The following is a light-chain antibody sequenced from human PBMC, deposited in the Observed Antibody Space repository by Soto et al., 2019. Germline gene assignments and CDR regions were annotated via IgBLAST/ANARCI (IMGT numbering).Light chain of an antibody. CDR1: QSVSSNY. V-gene: IGKV3-20*01. CDR2: GAS. Sequence: EIVLTQSPGTLSLSPGEGATLSCRASQSVSSNYLGWFQQKPGQAPRLLFYGASSRATGVPDRFSGSGSGTDFTLTISRLEPEDFAVYYCQHYGSSPFTFGPGTKVDIK. CDR3: QHYGSSPFT. J-gene: IGKJ3*01.